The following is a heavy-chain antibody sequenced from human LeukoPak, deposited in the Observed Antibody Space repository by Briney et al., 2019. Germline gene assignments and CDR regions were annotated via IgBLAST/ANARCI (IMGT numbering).Heavy chain of an antibody. V-gene: IGHV3-74*01. J-gene: IGHJ3*02. CDR1: GFTLNSDW. CDR3: ARDGGNIPYAFDI. Sequence: GGSLRLSCVASGFTLNSDWMHWVRQAPGKGLVWVSRINSDGSSTTYADSVKGRFTISRDNTKNTLYLQMNSLRADDTAVYYCARDGGNIPYAFDIWGQGTMVTVSS. D-gene: IGHD4-23*01. CDR2: INSDGSST.